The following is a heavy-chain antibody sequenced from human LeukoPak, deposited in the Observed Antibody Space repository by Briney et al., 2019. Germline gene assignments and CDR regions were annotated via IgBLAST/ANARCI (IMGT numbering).Heavy chain of an antibody. CDR1: GFTFSSYS. CDR2: ISSSSSYI. J-gene: IGHJ5*02. CDR3: ARLKRNKTGTRWFDP. D-gene: IGHD1-1*01. Sequence: GGSLRLSCAASGFTFSSYSMNWVRQAPGKGLEWVSSISSSSSYIYYADSVKGRFTISRDNAKNSLYLQMNSLRAEDTAVYYSARLKRNKTGTRWFDPWGQGTLVTVSS. V-gene: IGHV3-21*01.